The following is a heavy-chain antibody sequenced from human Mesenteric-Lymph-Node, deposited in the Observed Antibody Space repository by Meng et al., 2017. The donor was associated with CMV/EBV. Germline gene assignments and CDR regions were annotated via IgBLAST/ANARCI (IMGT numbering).Heavy chain of an antibody. CDR2: VNPNSGAT. V-gene: IGHV1-8*01. CDR1: GYTFTSYD. Sequence: ASVKVSCKASGYTFTSYDIDWVRQATGQGLAWMVWVNPNSGATDFPQKFQGRVTMTRDTSITTAYMELSSLTSDDTAVYYCGTAYSSSDVDFWGQGTLVTVSS. D-gene: IGHD6-6*01. J-gene: IGHJ4*02. CDR3: GTAYSSSDVDF.